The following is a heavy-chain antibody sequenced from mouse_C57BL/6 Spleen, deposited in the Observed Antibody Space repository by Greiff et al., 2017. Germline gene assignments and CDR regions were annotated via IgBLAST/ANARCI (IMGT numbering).Heavy chain of an antibody. Sequence: EVQLQESVAELVRPGASVKLSCTASGFNIKNSYMHWVKQRPEQGLEWIGRIDPANGNTKYAPKFQGKATITADTSSNTAYLQLSSLTSEDTAIYYCSRGITSVVARFDYWGQGTTLTVSS. J-gene: IGHJ2*01. D-gene: IGHD1-1*01. CDR1: GFNIKNSY. CDR3: SRGITSVVARFDY. CDR2: IDPANGNT. V-gene: IGHV14-3*01.